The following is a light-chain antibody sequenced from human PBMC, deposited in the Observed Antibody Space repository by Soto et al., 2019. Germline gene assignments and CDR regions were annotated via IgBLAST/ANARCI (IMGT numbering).Light chain of an antibody. V-gene: IGLV2-14*01. Sequence: QSVLTQPASVSGSPGQSIAISCTGTSTDVGGYNYVSWYQQHPGKAPKLMIYDVSNRPSGVSDRFSGSKSGNTASLTISGRQAEDEADYSCSSYTSSSTYVFGPGTKLTVL. J-gene: IGLJ1*01. CDR3: SSYTSSSTYV. CDR1: STDVGGYNY. CDR2: DVS.